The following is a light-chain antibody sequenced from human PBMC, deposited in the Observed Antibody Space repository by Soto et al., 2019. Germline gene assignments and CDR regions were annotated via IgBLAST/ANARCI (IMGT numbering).Light chain of an antibody. CDR3: QQYGSSPIT. V-gene: IGKV3-20*01. CDR1: QSVSSNY. Sequence: EIVLTQSPGTLSLSPGERATLSCRASQSVSSNYLAWYQQKPGQAPRLLIYGASGRATGIPDRFSGSGSGTDFTLTISRLEPEDFAVYSCQQYGSSPITFGQGTRLEIK. J-gene: IGKJ5*01. CDR2: GAS.